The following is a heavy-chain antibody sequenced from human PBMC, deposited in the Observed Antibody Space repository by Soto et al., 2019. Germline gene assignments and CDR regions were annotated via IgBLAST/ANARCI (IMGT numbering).Heavy chain of an antibody. CDR2: IIPILGIA. J-gene: IGHJ6*03. CDR1: GGTFSSYT. Sequence: QVQLVQSGAEVKKPGSSVKVSCKASGGTFSSYTISWVRQAPGQGLEWMGRIIPILGIANYAQKFQGRVTITADKSTSTAYMELSSLRSEDTAVYYCARARCSSTSCKGDYYYYYYMDVWGKGTTVTVSS. V-gene: IGHV1-69*02. D-gene: IGHD2-2*01. CDR3: ARARCSSTSCKGDYYYYYYMDV.